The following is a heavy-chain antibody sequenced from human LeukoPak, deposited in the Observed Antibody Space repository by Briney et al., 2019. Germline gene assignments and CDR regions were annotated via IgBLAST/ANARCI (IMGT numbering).Heavy chain of an antibody. V-gene: IGHV3-48*03. J-gene: IGHJ5*02. Sequence: GGSLRLSCAASGFTFSSYEMNWVRQAPGKGLEWVSYISSSGSTIYYADFVKGRFTISRDNAKNSLYLQMNSLRAEDTAVYYCARGGDYGDEGWFDPWGQGTLVTVSS. CDR3: ARGGDYGDEGWFDP. CDR2: ISSSGSTI. D-gene: IGHD4-17*01. CDR1: GFTFSSYE.